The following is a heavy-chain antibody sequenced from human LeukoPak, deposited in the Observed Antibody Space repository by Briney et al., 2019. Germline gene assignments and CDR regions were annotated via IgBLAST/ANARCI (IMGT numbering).Heavy chain of an antibody. V-gene: IGHV3-48*02. CDR1: GFTFSSYG. CDR2: ISSSSITI. D-gene: IGHD1-7*01. Sequence: GGSLRLSCAASGFTFSSYGMNWVRQAPGKGLEWVSYISSSSITIYYADSVKGRFTISRDNAKNSLYLQMNSLRDEDTAVYYCARDLTRTTGIDYWGQGTLVTVSS. J-gene: IGHJ4*02. CDR3: ARDLTRTTGIDY.